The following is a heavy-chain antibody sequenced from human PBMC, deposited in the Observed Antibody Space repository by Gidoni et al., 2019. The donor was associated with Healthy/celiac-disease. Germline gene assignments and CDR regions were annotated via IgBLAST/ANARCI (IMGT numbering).Heavy chain of an antibody. Sequence: QVQLQESGPGLVKPSQTLSLTCTASGGSVSSGSYYWCWIRQPAGKGLEWIGRIYTSGSTNYNPSLKSRVTISVDTSKNQFSLKLSSVTAADTAVYYCARDLRYSSAPERGAFDIWGQGTMVTVSS. J-gene: IGHJ3*02. V-gene: IGHV4-61*02. CDR1: GGSVSSGSYY. CDR2: IYTSGST. CDR3: ARDLRYSSAPERGAFDI. D-gene: IGHD6-25*01.